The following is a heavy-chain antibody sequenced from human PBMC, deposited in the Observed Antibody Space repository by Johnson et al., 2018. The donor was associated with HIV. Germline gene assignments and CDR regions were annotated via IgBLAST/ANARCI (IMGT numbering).Heavy chain of an antibody. CDR1: GFTVSSNY. V-gene: IGHV3-30*02. J-gene: IGHJ3*02. D-gene: IGHD3-22*01. CDR2: IRYDGSNK. CDR3: AKIRITMIVVVEGVDAFDI. Sequence: QVQLVESGGGLVQPGGSLRLSCAASGFTVSSNYMSWVRQAPGKGLEWVAFIRYDGSNKYYADSVKGRFTISRDNSKNTLYLQMNSLRAEDTAVYYCAKIRITMIVVVEGVDAFDIWGQGTMVTVSS.